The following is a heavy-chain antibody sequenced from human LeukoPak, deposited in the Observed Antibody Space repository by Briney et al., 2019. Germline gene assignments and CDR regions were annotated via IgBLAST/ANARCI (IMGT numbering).Heavy chain of an antibody. Sequence: PGGSLRLSCTASGFTFDDFAMHWVRQAPGKGLEWVSLISGDASKTYYGDSVQGRFTISRDNSKNSLYLQMNSLRAEDTAFYFCAKATPEVVTEYYFDYWGRGTLVTVSS. CDR1: GFTFDDFA. D-gene: IGHD4-23*01. CDR3: AKATPEVVTEYYFDY. CDR2: ISGDASKT. J-gene: IGHJ4*02. V-gene: IGHV3-43*02.